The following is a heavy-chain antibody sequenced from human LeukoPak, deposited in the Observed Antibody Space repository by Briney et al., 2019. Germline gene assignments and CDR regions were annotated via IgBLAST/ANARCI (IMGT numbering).Heavy chain of an antibody. CDR2: IYYSGST. J-gene: IGHJ3*02. CDR1: XGSISSYY. V-gene: IGHV4-59*01. CDR3: AGSMIVVGSDAFDI. Sequence: PSETXSLTCXXSXGSISSYYXXWIRQPPGKGLEWIGYIYYSGSTNYNPSLKSRVTISVDTSKNQFSLKLSSVTAADTAVYYCAGSMIVVGSDAFDIWGQGTMVTVSS. D-gene: IGHD3-22*01.